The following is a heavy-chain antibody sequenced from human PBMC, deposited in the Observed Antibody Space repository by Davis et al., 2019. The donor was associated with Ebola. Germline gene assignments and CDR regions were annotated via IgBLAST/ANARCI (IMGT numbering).Heavy chain of an antibody. CDR1: GFAFRESW. Sequence: GESLKISCAASGFAFRESWMHWVRQAPGRGLVWVSHINSDASSTHYADFVKGRFTISRDNAKNSLYLQMNSLRAEDTALYYCAKGTGVESYYYYGMDVWGQGTTVTVSS. J-gene: IGHJ6*02. V-gene: IGHV3-74*01. CDR3: AKGTGVESYYYYGMDV. CDR2: INSDASST.